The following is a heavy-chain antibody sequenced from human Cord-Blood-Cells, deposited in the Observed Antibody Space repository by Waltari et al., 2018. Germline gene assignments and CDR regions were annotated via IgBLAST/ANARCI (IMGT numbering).Heavy chain of an antibody. CDR3: AKGAWFGELSAFDI. V-gene: IGHV3-23*01. CDR1: GFTFSSYA. D-gene: IGHD3-10*01. J-gene: IGHJ3*02. CDR2: ISGSGGST. Sequence: EVQLLESGGGLVQPGGSLRLSCAASGFTFSSYAMSWVRQAPGKGLEWVSAISGSGGSTVQADSVKGRFAIARDNCKTTRYLQMNSLRAEDTAVYYCAKGAWFGELSAFDIWGQGTMVTVSS.